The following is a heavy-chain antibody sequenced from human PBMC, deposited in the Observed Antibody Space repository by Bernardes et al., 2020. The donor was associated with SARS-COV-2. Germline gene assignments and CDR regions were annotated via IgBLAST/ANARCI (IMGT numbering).Heavy chain of an antibody. CDR2: IYYSGST. CDR1: GGSISSYY. J-gene: IGHJ6*02. V-gene: IGHV4-59*01. D-gene: IGHD3-10*01. Sequence: SETLSLTSTVSGGSISSYYWSWIRQPPGKGLEWIGYIYYSGSTNYNPSLKSRVTISVDTSKNQFSLKLSSVTAADTAVYYCARDVFTMVRGGRGMDVWGQGTTVTVSS. CDR3: ARDVFTMVRGGRGMDV.